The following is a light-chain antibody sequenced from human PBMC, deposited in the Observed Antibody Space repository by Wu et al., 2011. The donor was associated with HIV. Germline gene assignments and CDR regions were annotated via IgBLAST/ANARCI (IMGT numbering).Light chain of an antibody. CDR3: QQYNDWPLX. J-gene: IGKJ4*01. V-gene: IGKV3-15*01. CDR2: GAI. Sequence: LLIYGAIHQGRWCPGRFSGSGSGTEFTLTISSMQSEDFAVYYCQQYNDWPLXFGGGTKVEIK.